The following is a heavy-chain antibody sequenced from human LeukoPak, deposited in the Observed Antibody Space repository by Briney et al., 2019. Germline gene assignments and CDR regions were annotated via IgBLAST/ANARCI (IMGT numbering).Heavy chain of an antibody. J-gene: IGHJ4*02. D-gene: IGHD3-22*01. CDR3: AKVGDYYDSSGTFDY. V-gene: IGHV3-30*02. CDR2: IWYDGSNK. Sequence: GGSLRLSCAASGFTFSSYGMHWVRQAPGKGLEWVAVIWYDGSNKYYADSVKGRFTISRDNSKNTLYLQMNSLRAEDTAVYYCAKVGDYYDSSGTFDYWGQGTLVTVSS. CDR1: GFTFSSYG.